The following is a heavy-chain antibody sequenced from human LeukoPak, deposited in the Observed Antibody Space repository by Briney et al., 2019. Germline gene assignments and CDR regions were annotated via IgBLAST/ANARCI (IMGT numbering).Heavy chain of an antibody. D-gene: IGHD6-13*01. CDR2: IYPGDSDV. CDR3: ARQGYNSTWDRYLAY. Sequence: GESLKISCKGSGYSFSNCWIGWVRQMPGKGLEWMGIIYPGDSDVRYSPSFQGQVTISADKSISTAYLQWSSLQASDTAMYYCARQGYNSTWDRYLAYWGQGTQVTVSS. J-gene: IGHJ4*02. CDR1: GYSFSNCW. V-gene: IGHV5-51*01.